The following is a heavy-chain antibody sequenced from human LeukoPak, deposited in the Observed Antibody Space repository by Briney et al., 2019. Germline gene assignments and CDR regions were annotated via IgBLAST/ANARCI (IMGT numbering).Heavy chain of an antibody. J-gene: IGHJ4*02. Sequence: ASVTVSCKASGYTLTDYYMHWVRQAPGQGLEWMGRINPNSGGTNYAQKFQGRVTMTRDTSISTVYMELSRLRSDDTAVYYCARVGYYESSGYYEYWGQGTLVTVSS. CDR3: ARVGYYESSGYYEY. CDR1: GYTLTDYY. D-gene: IGHD3-22*01. CDR2: INPNSGGT. V-gene: IGHV1-2*06.